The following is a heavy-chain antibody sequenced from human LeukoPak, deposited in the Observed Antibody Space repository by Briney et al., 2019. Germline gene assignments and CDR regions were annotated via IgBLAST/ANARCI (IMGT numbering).Heavy chain of an antibody. J-gene: IGHJ4*02. CDR1: GFTFSNYW. CDR2: INQDGSER. V-gene: IGHV3-7*01. Sequence: GGSLRLSCAASGFTFSNYWMNWFRQAPGKGLEWVATINQDGSERNYVDSVKGRFTISRDIATNSLYLQMNSLRVEDTALYYCARSIEYWGQGTLVTVSS. CDR3: ARSIEY.